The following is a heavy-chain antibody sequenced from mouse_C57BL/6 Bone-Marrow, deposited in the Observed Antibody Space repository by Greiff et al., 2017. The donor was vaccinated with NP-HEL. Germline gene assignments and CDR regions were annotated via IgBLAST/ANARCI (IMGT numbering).Heavy chain of an antibody. J-gene: IGHJ3*01. CDR1: GYAFTNYL. CDR3: ARGGDMVTPAWFAY. V-gene: IGHV1-54*01. D-gene: IGHD2-2*01. CDR2: INPGRGGT. Sequence: QVQLQQSGAELVRPGTSVKVSCKASGYAFTNYLIEWVKQRPGQGLEWIGVINPGRGGTNYTEKFKGKATLTADKSSSTAYMQLSSLTSEDSAVYFCARGGDMVTPAWFAYWGQGTLVTVSA.